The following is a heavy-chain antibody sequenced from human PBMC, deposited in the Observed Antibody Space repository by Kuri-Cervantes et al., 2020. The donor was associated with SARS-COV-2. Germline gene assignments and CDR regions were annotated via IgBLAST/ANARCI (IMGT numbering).Heavy chain of an antibody. D-gene: IGHD4-23*01. CDR1: GGSISSYY. V-gene: IGHV4-59*01. J-gene: IGHJ4*02. Sequence: SEPLSLICSVSGGSISSYYWSGVRQPPGKGLEGIGYIYYSESTNYNPSLKSRVTISVDTSKNQFSLKLSSVTAADTAVYYCARVGDYGGNWDVDFWGQGTLVTVSS. CDR3: ARVGDYGGNWDVDF. CDR2: IYYSEST.